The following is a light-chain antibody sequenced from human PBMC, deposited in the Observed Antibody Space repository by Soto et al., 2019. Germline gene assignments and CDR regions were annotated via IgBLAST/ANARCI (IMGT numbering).Light chain of an antibody. CDR2: GAS. CDR3: QQYGSSPRT. J-gene: IGKJ1*01. Sequence: EIVLAQTYSTQSSSPGESHTLSCRASQSVSRKLVWYQQKPGQXPRXXIYGASSRATGIPDRFSGSRSGTDFTLTISRLDTEDFAVYFCQQYGSSPRTFGPGTKVDIK. V-gene: IGKV3-20*01. CDR1: QSVSRK.